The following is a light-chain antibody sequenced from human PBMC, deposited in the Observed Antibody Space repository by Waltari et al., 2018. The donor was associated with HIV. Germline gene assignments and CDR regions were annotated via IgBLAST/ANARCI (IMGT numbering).Light chain of an antibody. CDR2: DAS. CDR3: LQDDSYPLT. J-gene: IGKJ4*01. V-gene: IGKV1-6*01. Sequence: AIQMTQSPSSLSASVGDRVTITCRASQGIRNDLSWYQQKPGKAPKLLIYDASSLQSGAPSRFSCSGFGTDFTLTISSLQPEDFATYYCLQDDSYPLTFGGGTKVEIK. CDR1: QGIRND.